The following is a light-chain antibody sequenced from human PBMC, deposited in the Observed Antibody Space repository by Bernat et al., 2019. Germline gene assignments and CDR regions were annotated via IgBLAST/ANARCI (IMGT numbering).Light chain of an antibody. CDR1: QSFSSY. J-gene: IGKJ4*01. CDR3: LQSSNWLT. Sequence: KAPLSCRAIQSFSSYLAWYQQNPWQAPRLLIYGASSMATGIPARFSGSVSGTAFTLTISILEPEDVGVYFCLQSSNWLTLRGGTKLEIK. CDR2: GAS. V-gene: IGKV3D-15*03.